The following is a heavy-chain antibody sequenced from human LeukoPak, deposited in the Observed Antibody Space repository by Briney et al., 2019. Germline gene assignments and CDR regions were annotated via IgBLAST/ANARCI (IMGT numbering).Heavy chain of an antibody. J-gene: IGHJ4*02. CDR2: S. CDR3: ARYYDSSGPGVDYFDF. D-gene: IGHD3-22*01. V-gene: IGHV4-61*05. Sequence: LDALSLTCTLSGGSMTAGDYYWGWVRQPPGTGLQWIATSYQGASLKSRVTISLDPSKNQFSLRLTSVPAADTAVYCCARYYDSSGPGVDYFDFWGQGTLVTVSS. CDR1: GGSMTAGDYY.